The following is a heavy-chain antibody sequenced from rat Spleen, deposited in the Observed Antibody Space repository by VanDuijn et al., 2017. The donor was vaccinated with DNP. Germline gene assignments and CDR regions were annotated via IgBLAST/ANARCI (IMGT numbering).Heavy chain of an antibody. V-gene: IGHV5-7*01. J-gene: IGHJ2*01. CDR3: ATLMYATDYYYFHY. D-gene: IGHD1-6*01. CDR2: INYDGSST. CDR1: GFTFSNYD. Sequence: EVQLVESGGDLVQPGRSMTLSCAASGFTFSNYDMAWVRQAPKKGLEWVATINYDGSSTYYRDSVKGRFTISRNNAESTLYLQVDSLRSEDTATYYCATLMYATDYYYFHYWGQGVMVTVSS.